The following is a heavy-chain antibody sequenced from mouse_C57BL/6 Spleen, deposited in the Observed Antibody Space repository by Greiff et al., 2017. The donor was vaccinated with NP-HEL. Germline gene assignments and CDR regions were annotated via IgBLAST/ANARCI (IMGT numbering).Heavy chain of an antibody. CDR1: GFTFSSYG. D-gene: IGHD1-1*01. Sequence: EVQGVESGGDLVKPGGSLKLSCAASGFTFSSYGMSWVRQTPDKRLEWVATISSGGSYTYSPDSVKGRFTIPRDNAKNTLYLQMSSLKSEDTAMYYCASNTTVVEDWYFDVWGTGTTVTVSS. V-gene: IGHV5-6*01. CDR3: ASNTTVVEDWYFDV. CDR2: ISSGGSYT. J-gene: IGHJ1*03.